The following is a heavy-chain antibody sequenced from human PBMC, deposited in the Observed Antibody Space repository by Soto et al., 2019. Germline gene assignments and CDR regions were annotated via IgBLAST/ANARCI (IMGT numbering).Heavy chain of an antibody. CDR3: AKGSVVVAAKFDS. CDR1: GFTFSSYA. D-gene: IGHD2-21*02. V-gene: IGHV3-30-3*01. CDR2: ISYDGSNK. Sequence: GGSLRLSCAASGFTFSSYAMHWVRQAPGKGLEWVAVISYDGSNKYYADSVKGRFTISRDNSKNTLYLQMNSLRAEDTAVYYCAKGSVVVAAKFDSWGQGTLVTVSS. J-gene: IGHJ4*02.